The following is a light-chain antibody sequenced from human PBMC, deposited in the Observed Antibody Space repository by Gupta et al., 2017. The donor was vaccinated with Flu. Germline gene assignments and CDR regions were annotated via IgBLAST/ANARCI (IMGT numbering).Light chain of an antibody. Sequence: DRVTITCRAIQSISNYLNRYQQKPGEDPKLLVYAASSLQSGVPSRFSGSGSGTDFTLTISSLQPEDCATYFCQQSYSTPLLTFGPGTKVDIK. V-gene: IGKV1-39*01. J-gene: IGKJ3*01. CDR3: QQSYSTPLLT. CDR1: QSISNY. CDR2: AAS.